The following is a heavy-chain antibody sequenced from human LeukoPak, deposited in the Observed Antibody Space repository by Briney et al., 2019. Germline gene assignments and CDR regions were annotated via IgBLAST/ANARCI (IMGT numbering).Heavy chain of an antibody. V-gene: IGHV3-21*01. CDR3: ACRGRYSSDYFAY. J-gene: IGHJ4*02. CDR2: ISSSSSYI. D-gene: IGHD5-18*01. Sequence: GGSLRLSCAASGFTFSSYSMNWVRQAPGKGLEWVSSISSSSSYIYYADSAKGRFTISRDKATNSLYLQMNSLRAEDTAVYYCACRGRYSSDYFAYWGQGPLVTVSS. CDR1: GFTFSSYS.